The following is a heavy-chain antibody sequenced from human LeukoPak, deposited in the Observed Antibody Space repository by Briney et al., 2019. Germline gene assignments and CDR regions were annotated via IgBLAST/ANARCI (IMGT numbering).Heavy chain of an antibody. V-gene: IGHV4-4*02. J-gene: IGHJ4*02. CDR1: GGSISSSNW. CDR3: AKDGRTIFGVVMSSCLDY. CDR2: IYHSGST. Sequence: PSETLSLTCAVSGGSISSSNWWSWVRQPPGKGLEWIGEIYHSGSTNYNPSLKSRVTISVDKSKNQFSLKLSSVTAEDTAVYYCAKDGRTIFGVVMSSCLDYWGQGTLVTVSS. D-gene: IGHD3-3*01.